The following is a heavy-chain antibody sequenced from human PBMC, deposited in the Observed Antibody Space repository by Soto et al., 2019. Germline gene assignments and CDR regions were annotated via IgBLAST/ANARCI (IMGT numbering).Heavy chain of an antibody. Sequence: GGSLRLSCAASGFTFSSYAMSWVRQAPGKGLEWVSAISGGGGSTYHADSVKGRFTISRDNSKNTLYLQMNSLRAEDTAVYYCARNEYYGSGSYYFDYWGQGTLVTVSS. CDR2: ISGGGGST. CDR3: ARNEYYGSGSYYFDY. V-gene: IGHV3-23*01. D-gene: IGHD3-10*01. J-gene: IGHJ4*02. CDR1: GFTFSSYA.